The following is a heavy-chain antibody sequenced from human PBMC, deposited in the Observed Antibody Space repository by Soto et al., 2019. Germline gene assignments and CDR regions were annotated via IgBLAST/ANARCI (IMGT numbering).Heavy chain of an antibody. Sequence: GESLKISCKGSGYSFTSYWIGWVRQMPGKGLEWMGIIYPGDSDTRYSPSFQGQVTISADKSISTAYLQWSSLKASDTAMYYCARIGTYCSGGSCYFTGYWFDPWGQGTLVTVSS. D-gene: IGHD2-15*01. CDR1: GYSFTSYW. CDR3: ARIGTYCSGGSCYFTGYWFDP. V-gene: IGHV5-51*01. J-gene: IGHJ5*02. CDR2: IYPGDSDT.